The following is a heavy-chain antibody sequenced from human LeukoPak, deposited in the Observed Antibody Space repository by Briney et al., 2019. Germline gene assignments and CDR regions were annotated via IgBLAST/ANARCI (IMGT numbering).Heavy chain of an antibody. J-gene: IGHJ4*02. CDR2: MYYSVST. CDR1: GGSISSYY. D-gene: IGHD6-13*01. Sequence: SETLSLTCTASGGSISSYYWSWIRQPPGRGLEWIANMYYSVSTYYNPSLKSRVTISVDTSQNQFYLRLSSVTAADTAVYYCARGRYVTTRGGAAAGFLDYWGQGTLVTVST. V-gene: IGHV4-59*12. CDR3: ARGRYVTTRGGAAAGFLDY.